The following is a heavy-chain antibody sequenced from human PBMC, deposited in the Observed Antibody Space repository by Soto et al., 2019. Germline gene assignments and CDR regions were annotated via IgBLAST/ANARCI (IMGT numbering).Heavy chain of an antibody. CDR2: ITHSGSII. CDR3: ARLAVAGTHYFDY. D-gene: IGHD6-19*01. CDR1: GFSFSDYY. J-gene: IGHJ4*02. Sequence: QVQLVESGGGLVKPGGSLRLSCAASGFSFSDYYMSWIRQAPGKGLECVSYITHSGSIIHYADSVKGRFTISRDNAKNSLYLQMNSLRAEDTAVYYCARLAVAGTHYFDYWGQGTRVTVSS. V-gene: IGHV3-11*01.